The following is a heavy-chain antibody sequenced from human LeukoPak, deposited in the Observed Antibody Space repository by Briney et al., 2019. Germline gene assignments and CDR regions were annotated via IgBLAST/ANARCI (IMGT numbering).Heavy chain of an antibody. J-gene: IGHJ3*02. Sequence: QPGGSLRLSCAASGFTFSSYWMSWVRQAPGKGLEWAANIEQDGSEKYYVDSVKGRFTISRDNAKNSLYLQMNSLRAEDTAVYYFAGNWGYAFDIWGQGTMVTVSS. CDR1: GFTFSSYW. CDR2: IEQDGSEK. D-gene: IGHD7-27*01. V-gene: IGHV3-7*01. CDR3: AGNWGYAFDI.